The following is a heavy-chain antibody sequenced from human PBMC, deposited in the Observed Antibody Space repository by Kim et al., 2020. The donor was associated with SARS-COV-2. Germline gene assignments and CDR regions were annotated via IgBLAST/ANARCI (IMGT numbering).Heavy chain of an antibody. CDR2: IRDKTNSYTT. J-gene: IGHJ4*02. CDR1: GFTFSDHQ. V-gene: IGHV3-72*01. Sequence: GGSLRLSCAASGFTFSDHQMDWVRQAPGKGLEWVGRIRDKTNSYTTEYAASVKGRFTISRDDSKNSLYLQMNSLKTDDTAVYYCVSVRGRTDYWGQGTLVTVSS. D-gene: IGHD3-10*01. CDR3: VSVRGRTDY.